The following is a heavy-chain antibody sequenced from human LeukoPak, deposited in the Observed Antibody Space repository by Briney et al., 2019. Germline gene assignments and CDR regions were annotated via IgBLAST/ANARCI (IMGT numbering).Heavy chain of an antibody. J-gene: IGHJ6*02. Sequence: SQTLSLTCAISGDSVSSNSAAWNWIRQSPSRGLEWLGRTYYRSKWYNDYAVSVESRITINPDTSKNQFSLQLNSVTPEDTAVYYCARVGTVAGPYYYYYYGMDVWGQGTTVTVSS. CDR2: TYYRSKWYN. V-gene: IGHV6-1*01. D-gene: IGHD6-19*01. CDR3: ARVGTVAGPYYYYYYGMDV. CDR1: GDSVSSNSAA.